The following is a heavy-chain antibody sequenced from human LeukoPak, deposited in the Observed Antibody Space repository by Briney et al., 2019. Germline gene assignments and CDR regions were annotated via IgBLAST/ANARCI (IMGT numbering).Heavy chain of an antibody. J-gene: IGHJ4*02. CDR3: AREAAALFDY. CDR1: GFTFSSYD. Sequence: PGRSLRLSCAASGFTFSSYDMHWVRQAPGKGLEWVAVIWYDGSNKYYADSVKGRFTISRDNSKNTLYLQMNSLRAEDTAVYYCAREAAALFDYWGQGTLVTVSS. D-gene: IGHD2-2*01. V-gene: IGHV3-33*01. CDR2: IWYDGSNK.